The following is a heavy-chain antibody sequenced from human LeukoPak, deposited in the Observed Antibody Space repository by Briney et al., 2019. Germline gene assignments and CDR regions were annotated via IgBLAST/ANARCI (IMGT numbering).Heavy chain of an antibody. D-gene: IGHD3-3*01. CDR3: ARRLGTYYDFWSGYYNPHPIDY. CDR2: IKQDGSEK. Sequence: GGSLRLSCAASGFTFSSYWMSWVRQAPGKGLEWVANIKQDGSEKYYVDSVKGRFTISRDNAKNSLYLQMNSLRAEDTAVYYCARRLGTYYDFWSGYYNPHPIDYWGQGTLVTVSS. V-gene: IGHV3-7*01. J-gene: IGHJ4*02. CDR1: GFTFSSYW.